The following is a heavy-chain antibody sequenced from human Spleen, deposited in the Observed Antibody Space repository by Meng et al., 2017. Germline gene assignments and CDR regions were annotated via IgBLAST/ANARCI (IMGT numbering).Heavy chain of an antibody. V-gene: IGHV3-66*01. D-gene: IGHD6-13*01. CDR1: GFTVSNNY. CDR3: ARSFIAAAGGGY. Sequence: EVQLVESGGGLVQLGGSMRLSCAASGFTVSNNYMSWVRQAPGKGLEWVAYIDSGGNTFYADSVKGRFIISRDNSKNTLSLQMNSLRAEDTAVYYCARSFIAAAGGGYWGQGTLVTVSS. J-gene: IGHJ4*02. CDR2: IDSGGNT.